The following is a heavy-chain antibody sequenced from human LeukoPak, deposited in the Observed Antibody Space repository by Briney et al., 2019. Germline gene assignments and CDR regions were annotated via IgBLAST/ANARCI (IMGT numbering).Heavy chain of an antibody. CDR1: SGSISSFY. CDR2: IYYSGTT. V-gene: IGHV4-59*01. Sequence: SETLSLTCTVSSGSISSFYWSWIRQPPGKGLEWIGYIYYSGTTNYNPSLKSRVTISVDRSKNQFSLRLSSVTAADTAVYYCARGSSTSTIDYWGQGTLVTVST. J-gene: IGHJ4*02. D-gene: IGHD2-2*01. CDR3: ARGSSTSTIDY.